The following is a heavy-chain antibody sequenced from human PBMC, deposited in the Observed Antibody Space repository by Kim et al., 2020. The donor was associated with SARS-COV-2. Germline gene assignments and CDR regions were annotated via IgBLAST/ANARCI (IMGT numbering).Heavy chain of an antibody. J-gene: IGHJ5*02. CDR3: ATGPIVGSTSWFDP. Sequence: AQKFPCRVTITQDKSTDTAYMELSSLRSEDTAVYYCATGPIVGSTSWFDPWGQGTLVTVSS. V-gene: IGHV1-24*01. D-gene: IGHD1-26*01.